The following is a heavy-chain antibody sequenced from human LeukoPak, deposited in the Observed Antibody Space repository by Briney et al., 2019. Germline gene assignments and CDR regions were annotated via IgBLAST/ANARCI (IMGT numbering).Heavy chain of an antibody. V-gene: IGHV4-61*01. Sequence: ETLSLTCTVSGGSVSSGSNYWSWIRQPPGKGLEWIGYIHYSGSTSHNPALKSRVTISVDTSKNQFSLKLSSVTAADTAVYYCARVLYGSGTYYFDYWGQGTLVTVSS. D-gene: IGHD3-10*01. CDR2: IHYSGST. J-gene: IGHJ4*02. CDR3: ARVLYGSGTYYFDY. CDR1: GGSVSSGSNY.